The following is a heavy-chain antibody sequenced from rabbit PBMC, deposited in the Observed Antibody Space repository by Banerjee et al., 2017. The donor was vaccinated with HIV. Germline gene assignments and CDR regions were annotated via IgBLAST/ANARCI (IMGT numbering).Heavy chain of an antibody. CDR2: IYVGSSSST. V-gene: IGHV1S45*01. CDR3: ARDLAGVIGWNFNL. CDR1: GFSFSINHY. Sequence: QEQLEESGGDLVKPGASLTLTCTASGFSFSINHYMSWVRQAPGKGLEWIGCIYVGSSSSTYYASWAKGRFTISKTSSTTVTLQMTSLTAADTATYFCARDLAGVIGWNFNLWGPGTLVTVS. J-gene: IGHJ4*01. D-gene: IGHD4-1*01.